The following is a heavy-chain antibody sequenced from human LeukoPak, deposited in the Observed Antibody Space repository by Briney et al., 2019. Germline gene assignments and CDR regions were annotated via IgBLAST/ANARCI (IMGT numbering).Heavy chain of an antibody. J-gene: IGHJ3*02. Sequence: SETLSLTXTVSGGSISSYYWSWIRQPPGKGLEWIGYIYYSGSTNYNPSLKSRVTISVDTSKNQFSLKLSSVTAADTAVYYCARIRYYYDSSGYYPAFDIWGQGTMVTVSS. CDR1: GGSISSYY. D-gene: IGHD3-22*01. V-gene: IGHV4-59*01. CDR2: IYYSGST. CDR3: ARIRYYYDSSGYYPAFDI.